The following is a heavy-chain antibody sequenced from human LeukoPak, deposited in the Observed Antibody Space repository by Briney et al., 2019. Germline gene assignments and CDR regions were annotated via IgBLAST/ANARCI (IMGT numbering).Heavy chain of an antibody. J-gene: IGHJ4*02. CDR2: INPNSGGT. CDR1: GYTFTGYY. CDR3: ARRRVDTAMDTFDY. Sequence: ASVKVSCKASGYTFTGYYMHWVRQAPGQGLEWMGWINPNSGGTNYAQKLQGRVTMTTDTSTSTAYMELRSLRSDDTAVYYCARRRVDTAMDTFDYWGQGTLVTVSS. D-gene: IGHD5-18*01. V-gene: IGHV1-2*02.